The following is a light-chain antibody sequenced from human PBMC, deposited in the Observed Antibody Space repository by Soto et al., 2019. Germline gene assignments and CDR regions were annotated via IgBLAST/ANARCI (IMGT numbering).Light chain of an antibody. V-gene: IGLV2-14*01. J-gene: IGLJ2*01. CDR1: SSDIGGHNF. CDR3: SSYTTSSYVV. Sequence: QSVLTQPAAVSGSPGQSITISCTGTSSDIGGHNFVSWYQHHPGKAPKLLIYEVSYRASGVSNRFTGSKSANTASLTISGLQAEDEADYSCSSYTTSSYVVFGGGTKVTDL. CDR2: EVS.